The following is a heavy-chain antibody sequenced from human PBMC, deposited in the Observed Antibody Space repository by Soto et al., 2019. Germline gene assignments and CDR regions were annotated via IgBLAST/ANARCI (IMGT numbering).Heavy chain of an antibody. CDR2: IKQDGSEK. CDR3: ARQNLQHGYCSGGNCYRYWHFDL. J-gene: IGHJ2*01. D-gene: IGHD2-15*01. V-gene: IGHV3-7*01. CDR1: GFTLSTYW. Sequence: EVQLVESGGGLVQPGGSLRLSCAASGFTLSTYWMTWVRQAPGKGLEWVANIKQDGSEKYYVDSVKGRFTISRDNAKKSLYLQMISLRAEDTAVYYCARQNLQHGYCSGGNCYRYWHFDLWGRGTLVTVSS.